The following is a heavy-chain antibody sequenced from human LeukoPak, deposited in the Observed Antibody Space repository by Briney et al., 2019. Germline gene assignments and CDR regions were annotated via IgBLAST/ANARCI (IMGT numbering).Heavy chain of an antibody. V-gene: IGHV4-30-2*01. Sequence: SETLSLTCTVSGGSISSGGYYWSWIRQPPGKGLEWIGYIYHSGSTYYNPSLKSRVTISVDRSKNQFSLKLSSVTAADTAVYYCAREGFGTSHAFDIWGQGTMVTVSS. CDR2: IYHSGST. CDR3: AREGFGTSHAFDI. J-gene: IGHJ3*02. D-gene: IGHD3-10*01. CDR1: GGSISSGGYY.